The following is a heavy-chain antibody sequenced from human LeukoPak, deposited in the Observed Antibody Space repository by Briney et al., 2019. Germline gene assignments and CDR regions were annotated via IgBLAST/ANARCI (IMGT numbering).Heavy chain of an antibody. Sequence: PGGSLRLSCAASGFTFSSYWMSWARQAPGKGLEWVANIKQDGSEKYYVDSVKGRFTISRDNAKNSLYLQMNSLRAEDTAVYYCAREGPGALVPEGMDVWGQGTTVTVSS. J-gene: IGHJ6*02. V-gene: IGHV3-7*01. CDR2: IKQDGSEK. CDR1: GFTFSSYW. CDR3: AREGPGALVPEGMDV. D-gene: IGHD6-6*01.